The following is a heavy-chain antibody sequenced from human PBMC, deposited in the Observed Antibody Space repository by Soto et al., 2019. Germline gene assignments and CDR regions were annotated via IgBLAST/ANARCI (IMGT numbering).Heavy chain of an antibody. Sequence: GESLKISCKGSGYSFTTHWIVWVRQMPEKGLEWVGIIYPGDSETRYSPSFQGQVSISADQSTSPAYLQWSSLKASYSAIYYCARHGEGYCSGGSCLYYCMDVWGQGTTVTVSS. CDR1: GYSFTTHW. J-gene: IGHJ6*02. CDR2: IYPGDSET. D-gene: IGHD2-15*01. CDR3: ARHGEGYCSGGSCLYYCMDV. V-gene: IGHV5-51*01.